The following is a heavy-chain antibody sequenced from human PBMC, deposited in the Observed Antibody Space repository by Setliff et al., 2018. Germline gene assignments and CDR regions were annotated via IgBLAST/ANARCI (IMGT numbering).Heavy chain of an antibody. Sequence: SGTLSLTCAVSGGSISSYYWSWIRQPAGKGLEWIGHIYIGGSTTYNPSLKSRVTILVDTSKNQFSLELTSVTAEDTAVYYCTTGSVCVGDCYSGRLNYWGQGTLVTVSS. CDR3: TTGSVCVGDCYSGRLNY. D-gene: IGHD2-21*02. CDR2: IYIGGST. J-gene: IGHJ4*02. CDR1: GGSISSYY. V-gene: IGHV4-59*10.